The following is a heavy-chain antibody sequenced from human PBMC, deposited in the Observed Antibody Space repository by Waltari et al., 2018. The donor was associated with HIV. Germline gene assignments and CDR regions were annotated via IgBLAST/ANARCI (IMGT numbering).Heavy chain of an antibody. CDR2: MNIDGTKI. CDR3: ARGFPHLDY. D-gene: IGHD3-10*01. Sequence: EVQSVESGGGLVQPGGSLRLSCAASGFTFSSSWMHWVRQDPGKGLVWGSDMNIDGTKINYADSVKGRFTISRDNAKNTLFLQMKNLGAEDTAVYYCARGFPHLDYWGQGTLVTVSS. V-gene: IGHV3-74*01. CDR1: GFTFSSSW. J-gene: IGHJ4*02.